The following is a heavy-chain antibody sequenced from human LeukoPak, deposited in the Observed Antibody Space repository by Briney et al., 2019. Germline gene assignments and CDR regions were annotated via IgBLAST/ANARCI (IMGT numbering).Heavy chain of an antibody. V-gene: IGHV4-61*01. CDR3: ARGSRYSSGWYEDY. CDR1: GGSVSSGSYY. CDR2: IYYSGST. D-gene: IGHD6-19*01. J-gene: IGHJ4*02. Sequence: SETLSLTCTVSGGSVSSGSYYWSWIRQPPGKGLEWIGYIYYSGSTNYNPSLKSRVTISVDTSKNQFSLKLRSVTAADTAVYCCARGSRYSSGWYEDYWGQGTLVTVSS.